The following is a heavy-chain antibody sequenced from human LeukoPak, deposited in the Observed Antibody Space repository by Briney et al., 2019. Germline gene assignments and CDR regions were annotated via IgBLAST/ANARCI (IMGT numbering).Heavy chain of an antibody. CDR1: GGSICSYY. D-gene: IGHD1-26*01. Sequence: SETLSLTCSVPGGSICSYYWSWIRQPAGKGLEWIGRIYSSGITNYNPSLKSRVTMSVDTSKNQFSLKLNSVTAADTAFYYCARVRSGSYYFDYWGQGTLVTVSS. J-gene: IGHJ4*02. CDR2: IYSSGIT. CDR3: ARVRSGSYYFDY. V-gene: IGHV4-4*07.